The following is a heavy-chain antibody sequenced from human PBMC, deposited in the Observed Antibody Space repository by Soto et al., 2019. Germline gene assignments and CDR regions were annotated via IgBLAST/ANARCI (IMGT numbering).Heavy chain of an antibody. V-gene: IGHV3-21*01. CDR2: ISSRSDI. J-gene: IGHJ6*02. D-gene: IGHD2-2*02. CDR3: AREYTAWPLAYGLDV. CDR1: GVTFSTYG. Sequence: PGWSLRISCVGSGVTFSTYGINGFRQAPGKGLEWVSSISSRSDIYYADSVKGRFTISRDNAKNSVSLQMNSLRAEDTAVYYCAREYTAWPLAYGLDVWGQGTTVTVSS.